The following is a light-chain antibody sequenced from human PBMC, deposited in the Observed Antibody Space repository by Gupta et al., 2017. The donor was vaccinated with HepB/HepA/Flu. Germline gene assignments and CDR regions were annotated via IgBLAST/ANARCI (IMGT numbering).Light chain of an antibody. Sequence: EVVMTQSPVTLSVSPGERATLSCRASQTIRSNLAWYQQKPGQAPRLLIYDASTRATSIPARFSGSGSGTEFTLSISSLQSEDFAVYYCQQYDNWPRTFGQGTKVEVK. CDR1: QTIRSN. CDR3: QQYDNWPRT. V-gene: IGKV3-15*01. CDR2: DAS. J-gene: IGKJ1*01.